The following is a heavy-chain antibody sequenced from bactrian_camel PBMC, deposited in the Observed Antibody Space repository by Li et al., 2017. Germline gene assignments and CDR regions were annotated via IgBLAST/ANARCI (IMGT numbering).Heavy chain of an antibody. D-gene: IGHD5*01. Sequence: HVQLVESGGGSVQAGGSLRLSCAASGLTASSVCMGWFRQAPGKEREEVALINRGGSRAYADSVKGRFAISQDNAKNTLYLQLNSLKIEDTAIYYCTKLVYGWSDFGYWGQGTQVTVS. CDR1: GLTASSVC. V-gene: IGHV3S53*01. CDR3: TKLVYGWSDFGY. J-gene: IGHJ6*01. CDR2: INRGGSR.